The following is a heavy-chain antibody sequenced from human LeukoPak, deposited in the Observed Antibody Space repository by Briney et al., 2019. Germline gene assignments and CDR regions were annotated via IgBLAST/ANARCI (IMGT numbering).Heavy chain of an antibody. Sequence: ATVTISCTVSGYTFTDYYMHWVQQAPGKGLEWMGLVDPEDGETIYAEKFQGRVTITADTSTDTAYMELSSLRSEDTAVYYCATGLGYCSSTSCPDYWGQGTLVTVSS. CDR3: ATGLGYCSSTSCPDY. CDR1: GYTFTDYY. D-gene: IGHD2-2*01. V-gene: IGHV1-69-2*01. J-gene: IGHJ4*02. CDR2: VDPEDGET.